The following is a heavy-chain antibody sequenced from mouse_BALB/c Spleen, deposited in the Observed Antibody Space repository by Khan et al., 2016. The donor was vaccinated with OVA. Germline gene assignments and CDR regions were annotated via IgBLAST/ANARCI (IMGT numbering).Heavy chain of an antibody. CDR3: ASHLTGSFAY. J-gene: IGHJ3*01. CDR1: GFTFSSYS. CDR2: ISSGGDYT. D-gene: IGHD4-1*01. V-gene: IGHV5-6*01. Sequence: EVQRVESGGDLVKPGGPLKLSCAASGFTFSSYSMSWVRQTPDKRLEWVATISSGGDYTYYPDGVKGRFTISRDNATNTLYLQMSSLKSEDTAMYYCASHLTGSFAYWGQGTLVTVSA.